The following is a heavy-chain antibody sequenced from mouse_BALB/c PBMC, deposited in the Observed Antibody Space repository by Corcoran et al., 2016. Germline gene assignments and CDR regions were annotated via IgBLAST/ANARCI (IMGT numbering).Heavy chain of an antibody. CDR2: INTYTGEP. J-gene: IGHJ4*01. V-gene: IGHV9-3-1*01. CDR3: AREPFAMDY. Sequence: QIQLVQSGPELKKPGETVKISCKASGYTFTNNGMNWVKQAPGKGLKWMGWINTYTGEPTYADDFKGRFAFSLETSASTAYLQINNLKNEDTATYFGAREPFAMDYWGQGTSVNVSS. CDR1: GYTFTNNG.